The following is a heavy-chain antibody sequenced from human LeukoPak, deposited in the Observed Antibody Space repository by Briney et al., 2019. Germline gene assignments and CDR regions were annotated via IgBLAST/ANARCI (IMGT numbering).Heavy chain of an antibody. J-gene: IGHJ4*02. V-gene: IGHV3-43*02. CDR2: ISGDGGST. CDR1: GFSFSSYA. D-gene: IGHD5-18*01. Sequence: GGSLRLSCAASGFSFSSYAMSWVRQAPGKGLEWVSLISGDGGSTYYADSVKGRFTISRDNSKNSLYLQMNSLRTEDTAFYYCAKDITVDTAMALDYWGQGTLVTVSS. CDR3: AKDITVDTAMALDY.